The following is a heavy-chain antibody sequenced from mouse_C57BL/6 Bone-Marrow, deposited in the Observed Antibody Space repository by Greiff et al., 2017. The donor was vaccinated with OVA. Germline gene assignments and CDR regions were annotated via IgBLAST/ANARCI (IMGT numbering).Heavy chain of an antibody. V-gene: IGHV10-1*01. D-gene: IGHD2-12*01. CDR1: GFSFNTYA. J-gene: IGHJ4*01. CDR3: VRHDRYSYYAMDY. CDR2: IRSKSNNYAT. Sequence: EAGGGLVQPKGSLKLSCAASGFSFNTYAMNWVRQAPGKGLEWVARIRSKSNNYATYYADSVKDRFTISRDDSESMLYLQMNNLKTEDTAMYYCVRHDRYSYYAMDYWGQGTSVTVSS.